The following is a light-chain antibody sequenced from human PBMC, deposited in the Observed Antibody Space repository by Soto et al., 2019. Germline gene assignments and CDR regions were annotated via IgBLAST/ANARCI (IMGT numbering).Light chain of an antibody. Sequence: QSVLTQPASVSGSPGQSITISCTGTSSDVGGYNYVSWYQQHPGKAPKLMIYDVSNRPSGVSNRFSGSKSAKTASLTISGLQAEDEADYYCSSHTSSSTSYVFGTGTKLTVL. CDR1: SSDVGGYNY. V-gene: IGLV2-14*01. J-gene: IGLJ1*01. CDR3: SSHTSSSTSYV. CDR2: DVS.